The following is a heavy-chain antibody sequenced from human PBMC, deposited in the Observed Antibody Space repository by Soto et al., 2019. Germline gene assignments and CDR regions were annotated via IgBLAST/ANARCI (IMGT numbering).Heavy chain of an antibody. CDR3: AKDSGYDFSVFYYYMDV. CDR1: GFTFSSYA. V-gene: IGHV3-23*01. Sequence: EVQLLESGGGLVQPGGSLRLSCAASGFTFSSYAMSWVRQAPGKGLEWVSAISGSGGSTYYADSVKGRFTISRDNSKNTLYLQMNSLRADDTAVYYCAKDSGYDFSVFYYYMDVWGKGTTVNVSS. D-gene: IGHD5-12*01. J-gene: IGHJ6*03. CDR2: ISGSGGST.